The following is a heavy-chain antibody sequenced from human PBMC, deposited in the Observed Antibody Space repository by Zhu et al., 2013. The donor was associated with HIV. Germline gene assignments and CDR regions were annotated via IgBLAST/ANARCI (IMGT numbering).Heavy chain of an antibody. CDR1: GYTFTKYY. Sequence: QVQLVQSGAEVKKPGASVKVSCKASGYTFTKYYMHWVRQAPGQGLEWMGIIDPSGDNTNYAQKFQERVTITRDMSTSTAYMELSSLRSEDTAVYYCAAEYSGSYYPWFDPWGQGTLVTVSS. D-gene: IGHD1-26*01. CDR2: IDPSGDNT. J-gene: IGHJ5*02. V-gene: IGHV1-46*01. CDR3: AAEYSGSYYPWFDP.